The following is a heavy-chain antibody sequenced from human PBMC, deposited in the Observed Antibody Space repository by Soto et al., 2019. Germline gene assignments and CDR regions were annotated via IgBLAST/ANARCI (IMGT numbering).Heavy chain of an antibody. D-gene: IGHD4-17*01. CDR3: AKETTVTTSLRCYYYYGMDV. V-gene: IGHV3-30*18. CDR2: ISYDGSNK. Sequence: GGSLRLSCAASGFTFSSYGMHWVRQAPGKGLEWVAVISYDGSNKYYADPVKGRFTISRDNSKNTLYLQMNSLRAEDTAVYYCAKETTVTTSLRCYYYYGMDVWGQGTTVTVSS. J-gene: IGHJ6*02. CDR1: GFTFSSYG.